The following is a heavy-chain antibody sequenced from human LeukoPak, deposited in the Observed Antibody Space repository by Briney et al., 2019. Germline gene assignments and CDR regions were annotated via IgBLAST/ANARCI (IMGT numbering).Heavy chain of an antibody. CDR2: ISYDGSNK. Sequence: GGSLRLSCAASGFTFSSYAMHWVRQAPGKGLEWVAVISYDGSNKYYADFVKGRFTISRDNSKNTLYLQMNSLRAEDTAVYYCAGSYYDSSGPDYWGQGTLVTVSS. CDR1: GFTFSSYA. J-gene: IGHJ4*02. V-gene: IGHV3-30*04. D-gene: IGHD3-22*01. CDR3: AGSYYDSSGPDY.